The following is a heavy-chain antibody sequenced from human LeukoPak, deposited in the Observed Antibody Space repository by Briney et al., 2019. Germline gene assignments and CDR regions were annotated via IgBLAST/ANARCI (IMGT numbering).Heavy chain of an antibody. CDR2: ISGSGGST. J-gene: IGHJ4*01. Sequence: PGGSLRLSCAASGFTFSSYAMSWVRQAPGKGLEWVSAISGSGGSTYYADSVKGRCTISRDNSKNTLCLHMNSLRAEETSVYDXXXXXXXFDXXXXGXXVTVSX. V-gene: IGHV3-23*01. CDR3: XXXXXXFDX. CDR1: GFTFSSYA.